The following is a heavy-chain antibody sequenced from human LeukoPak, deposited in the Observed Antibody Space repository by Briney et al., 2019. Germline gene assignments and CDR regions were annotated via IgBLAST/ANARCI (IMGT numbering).Heavy chain of an antibody. D-gene: IGHD2-2*01. CDR2: IYTSGST. CDR3: ARGMRYQLLNWFDP. CDR1: GGSISSYY. Sequence: SETLSPTCAVSGGSISSYYWSWIRQPAGKGLEWIGRIYTSGSTNYNPSLKSRVTMSVDTSKNQFSLKLSSVTAADTAVYYCARGMRYQLLNWFDPWGQGTLVTVSS. V-gene: IGHV4-4*07. J-gene: IGHJ5*02.